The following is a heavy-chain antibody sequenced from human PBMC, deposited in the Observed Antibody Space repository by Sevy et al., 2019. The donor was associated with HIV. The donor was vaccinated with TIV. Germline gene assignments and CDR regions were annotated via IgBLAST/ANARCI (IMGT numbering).Heavy chain of an antibody. CDR3: ARGYSSSWYGGGYYYYYGMDV. D-gene: IGHD6-13*01. V-gene: IGHV1-18*01. J-gene: IGHJ6*02. CDR1: GYTFTTYA. Sequence: ASVKVSCKASGYTFTTYAITWVRQAPGEGLEWMGWISAYNGNTNYAQKLQGRVTMTTDTSTSTAYMELRSLRSDDTAVYYCARGYSSSWYGGGYYYYYGMDVWGQGTTVTVSS. CDR2: ISAYNGNT.